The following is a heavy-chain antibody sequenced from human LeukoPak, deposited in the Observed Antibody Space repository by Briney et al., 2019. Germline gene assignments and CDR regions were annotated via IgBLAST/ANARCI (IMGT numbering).Heavy chain of an antibody. CDR3: ARRTIPDAFDI. CDR1: GYSFTSYW. CDR2: IYPGDSDT. V-gene: IGHV5-51*01. D-gene: IGHD3-9*01. Sequence: GESLKISCKGSGYSFTSYWIGWVRPMPGKGLEWMGIIYPGDSDTRYSPSFQGQVTISADKSISTAYLQWSSLTASDTAMYYCARRTIPDAFDIWGQGTMVTVSS. J-gene: IGHJ3*02.